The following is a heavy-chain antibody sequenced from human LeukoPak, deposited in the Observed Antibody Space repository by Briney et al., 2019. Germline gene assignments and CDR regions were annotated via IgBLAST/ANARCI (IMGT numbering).Heavy chain of an antibody. CDR3: AKVLDYDILTGSSPFDY. Sequence: SGGSLRLSCAASGFTFSNCAMSWVRQGSGKGLEWVSTTSGTGVSTSYADSVKGRFTISRDNSRNTLYLQMNSLRAEDTAVYYCAKVLDYDILTGSSPFDYWGQGTLVTVSS. CDR1: GFTFSNCA. J-gene: IGHJ4*02. CDR2: TSGTGVST. D-gene: IGHD3-9*01. V-gene: IGHV3-23*01.